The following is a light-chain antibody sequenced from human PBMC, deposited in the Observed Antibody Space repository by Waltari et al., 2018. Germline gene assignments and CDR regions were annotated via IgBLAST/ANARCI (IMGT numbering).Light chain of an antibody. CDR2: LGS. CDR3: MQALQTLWT. V-gene: IGKV2-28*01. J-gene: IGKJ1*01. CDR1: QSLLHSNGTNY. Sequence: DIVVTQSPLSLPVTPGEPASISCRSSQSLLHSNGTNYFDWYLQKPGQSPQLLIYLGSNRASGVPYRFSGSGSGTDFTLRISRVEAEDVGVYYCMQALQTLWTFGPGTKVEIK.